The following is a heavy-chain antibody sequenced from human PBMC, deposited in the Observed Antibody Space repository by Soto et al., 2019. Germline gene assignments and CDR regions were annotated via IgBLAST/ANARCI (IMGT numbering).Heavy chain of an antibody. D-gene: IGHD2-2*03. J-gene: IGHJ3*02. V-gene: IGHV4-39*01. CDR2: IYYVGST. CDR1: GGSIRTSDYY. Sequence: SETLSLTCNVSGGSIRTSDYYWGWIRQPPGKGLEWIGSIYYVGSTNYNSSLRSRVSISVDSAKNQLSLKLNFVTAADTAVYYCARQLDNPRRDAFDIWGQGTMVTVSS. CDR3: ARQLDNPRRDAFDI.